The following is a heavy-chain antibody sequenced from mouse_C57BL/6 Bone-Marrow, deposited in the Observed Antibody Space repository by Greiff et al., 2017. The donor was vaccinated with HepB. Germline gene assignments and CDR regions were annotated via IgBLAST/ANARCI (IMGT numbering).Heavy chain of an antibody. Sequence: DVKLQESGPGLAKPSQTLSLTCSVTGYSITSDYWNWIRKFPGNKLEYMGYISYSGSTYYNPSLKSRISMTRDTSKNQYYLQLNSVTTEDTATYYCARYRVYSNYWYFDVWGTGTTVTVSS. D-gene: IGHD2-5*01. J-gene: IGHJ1*03. CDR2: ISYSGST. V-gene: IGHV3-8*01. CDR3: ARYRVYSNYWYFDV. CDR1: GYSITSDY.